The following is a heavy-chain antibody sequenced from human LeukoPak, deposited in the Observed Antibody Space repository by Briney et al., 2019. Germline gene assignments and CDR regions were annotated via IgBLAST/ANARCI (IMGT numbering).Heavy chain of an antibody. V-gene: IGHV3-21*01. J-gene: IGHJ4*02. Sequence: GSLRLSCAASGFTFSSYSMNWVRQAPGKGLEWVSSISSSSSYIYYADSVKGRFTISRDNAKNSLYLQMNSLRAEDTAVYYCARVLSNGVCYDYWGQGTLVTVSS. CDR1: GFTFSSYS. D-gene: IGHD2-8*01. CDR3: ARVLSNGVCYDY. CDR2: ISSSSSYI.